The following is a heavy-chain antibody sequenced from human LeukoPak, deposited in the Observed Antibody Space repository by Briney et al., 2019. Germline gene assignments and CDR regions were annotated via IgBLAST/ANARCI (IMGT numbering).Heavy chain of an antibody. CDR1: GFTFSDFA. CDR2: IEKNAGGA. V-gene: IGHV3-23*01. D-gene: IGHD1-26*01. Sequence: GGSLRLSCAASGFTFSDFAMSWVRLAPGKGLEWVSSIEKNAGGAYYADSVKGRFTVSRDNSKNTLYLQMSSLRVEDTALYYCAKQEGALIENWCFDHWGLGTLVTVSS. CDR3: AKQEGALIENWCFDH. J-gene: IGHJ4*02.